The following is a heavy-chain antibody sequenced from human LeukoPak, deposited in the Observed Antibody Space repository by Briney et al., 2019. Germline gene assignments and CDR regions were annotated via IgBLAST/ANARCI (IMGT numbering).Heavy chain of an antibody. J-gene: IGHJ4*02. CDR2: IWYDGSNK. CDR1: GFTFSSYG. Sequence: GGSLRLSCAASGFTFSSYGMHWVRQAPGKGLEWVAVIWYDGSNKYYADSVKGRFTISRDNSKNTLYLQMNSLRAEDTAVYYCARDASLNPSYGENYFDYWGQGTLVTVSS. V-gene: IGHV3-33*01. D-gene: IGHD4-17*01. CDR3: ARDASLNPSYGENYFDY.